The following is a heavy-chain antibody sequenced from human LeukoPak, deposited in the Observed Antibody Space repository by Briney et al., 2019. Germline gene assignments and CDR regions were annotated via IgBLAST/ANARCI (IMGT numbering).Heavy chain of an antibody. D-gene: IGHD5-24*01. CDR2: ISSNGGST. V-gene: IGHV3-64*01. CDR1: GFTFSSYA. Sequence: PGGSLRLSCAASGFTFSSYAMHWVRPAPGKGLEYVSAISSNGGSTYYANSVKGRFTISRDNSKNTLYLQMGSLRAEDMAVYYCARAIRWAAFDIWGQGTVVTVSS. J-gene: IGHJ3*02. CDR3: ARAIRWAAFDI.